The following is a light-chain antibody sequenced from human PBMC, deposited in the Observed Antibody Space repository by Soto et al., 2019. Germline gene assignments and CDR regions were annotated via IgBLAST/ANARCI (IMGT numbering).Light chain of an antibody. J-gene: IGLJ1*01. CDR3: CSYAGSSTYV. CDR2: EVS. Sequence: QSVLTQPASVSGSPGQSITISCTGTNNAVGSYNLVSWYQQHPGKAPKLMTYEVSKLPSGFSNRFSGSKSGNTASLTISGLQAEDEADYYCCSYAGSSTYVFGTGTKVTVL. CDR1: NNAVGSYNL. V-gene: IGLV2-23*02.